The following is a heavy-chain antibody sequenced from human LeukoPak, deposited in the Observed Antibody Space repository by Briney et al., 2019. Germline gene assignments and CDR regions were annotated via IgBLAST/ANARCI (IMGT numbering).Heavy chain of an antibody. Sequence: PSQTLSLTCTVSGGSISSGANYWSWIRQPPGRGLEWIGYISHSESAYYSPSLESRITISVDRSKNQFSLKLKSVTAADTAIYYCAGDGGTTSNPSHDTFAIWGQGTMVAVSS. CDR2: ISHSESA. J-gene: IGHJ3*02. CDR3: AGDGGTTSNPSHDTFAI. V-gene: IGHV4-30-2*01. CDR1: GGSISSGANY. D-gene: IGHD4-11*01.